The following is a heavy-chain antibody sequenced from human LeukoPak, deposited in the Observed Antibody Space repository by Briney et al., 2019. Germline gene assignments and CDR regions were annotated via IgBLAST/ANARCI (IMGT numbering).Heavy chain of an antibody. D-gene: IGHD1-26*01. J-gene: IGHJ6*03. CDR2: ISAYNGNT. V-gene: IGHV1-18*01. CDR1: GYTFTSYG. Sequence: GASVKVSCKASGYTFTSYGISWVRQAPGQGLEWMGWISAYNGNTNYAQKLQGRVTMTTDTSTSTAYMELRSLRSDDTAVYYCARRESSGSYYYYYYYMDVWGKGTTVTVSS. CDR3: ARRESSGSYYYYYYYMDV.